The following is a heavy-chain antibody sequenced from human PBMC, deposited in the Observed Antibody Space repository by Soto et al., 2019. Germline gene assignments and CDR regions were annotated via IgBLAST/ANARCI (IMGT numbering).Heavy chain of an antibody. Sequence: QVQLLESGGGVVQPGRSLRLSCAASGFTFSSSGMHWVRQAPGKGLEWVAVISYDGSNKYYADSVKGRFTISRDNSKNTVYLQMNSLRAEDTAVYYCAKGPFRTKYQPPSYWGQGTLVTVSS. CDR3: AKGPFRTKYQPPSY. CDR1: GFTFSSSG. V-gene: IGHV3-30*18. D-gene: IGHD2-2*01. CDR2: ISYDGSNK. J-gene: IGHJ4*02.